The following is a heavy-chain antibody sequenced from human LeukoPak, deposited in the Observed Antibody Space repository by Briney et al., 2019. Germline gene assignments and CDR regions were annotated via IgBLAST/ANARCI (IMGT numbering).Heavy chain of an antibody. CDR1: GFTFSSYS. D-gene: IGHD3-22*01. J-gene: IGHJ3*02. Sequence: GGSLRLSCAASGFTFSSYSMNWVRQAPGKGLEWVSSISSSSSYIYYADSVKGRFTISRDNAKNSLYLQMNSLRAEDTAVYYCARDRLAYYYDSNPLGSLDAFDIWGQGTMVTVSS. CDR3: ARDRLAYYYDSNPLGSLDAFDI. CDR2: ISSSSSYI. V-gene: IGHV3-21*01.